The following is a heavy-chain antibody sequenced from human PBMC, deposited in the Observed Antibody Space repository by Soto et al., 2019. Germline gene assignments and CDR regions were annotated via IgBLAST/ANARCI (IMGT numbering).Heavy chain of an antibody. CDR3: AKVPMVLSNAFDL. J-gene: IGHJ3*01. CDR1: GFNFNSYA. Sequence: GGSLRLSCTASGFNFNSYAMIWVRQAPGKGLEWVSGISGYGDTTYYSASVKGRFTISRDNSQKMLFLQMNSLRAEDTAMYYCAKVPMVLSNAFDLWGQATNVTVSS. D-gene: IGHD2-8*01. V-gene: IGHV3-23*01. CDR2: ISGYGDTT.